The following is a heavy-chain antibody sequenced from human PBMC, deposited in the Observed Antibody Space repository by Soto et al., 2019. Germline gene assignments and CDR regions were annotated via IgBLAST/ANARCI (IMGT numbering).Heavy chain of an antibody. CDR2: ISSSSSTI. CDR1: GFTFSSYS. J-gene: IGHJ4*02. Sequence: GGSLRLSCAASGFTFSSYSMNWVRQAPGKGLEWVSYISSSSSTIYYADSVKGRFTISRDNAKNSLYLQMNSLRDEDTAVYYCASSYASGSPLLQIWGQGTLVTVSS. V-gene: IGHV3-48*02. CDR3: ASSYASGSPLLQI. D-gene: IGHD3-10*01.